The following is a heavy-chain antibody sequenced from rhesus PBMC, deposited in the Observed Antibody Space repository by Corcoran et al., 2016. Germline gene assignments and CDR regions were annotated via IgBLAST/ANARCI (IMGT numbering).Heavy chain of an antibody. V-gene: IGHV4-73*01. CDR2: IDFNTAST. Sequence: QVRLQPWGEGLVKPSETLSLTCAVSGGSISAYFWTWLLPPPGKGLEWIGNIDFNTASTNYNPSLKNRVTFSKDTSKNQFSLKLNSVTAADTAVYYCASVDYGSGFPDFWGQGVLVTVSS. J-gene: IGHJ4*01. CDR3: ASVDYGSGFPDF. CDR1: GGSISAYF. D-gene: IGHD3-28*01.